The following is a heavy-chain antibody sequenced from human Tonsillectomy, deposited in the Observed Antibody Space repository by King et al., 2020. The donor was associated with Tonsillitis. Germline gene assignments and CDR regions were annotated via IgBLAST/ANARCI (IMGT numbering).Heavy chain of an antibody. CDR1: GGSVNSGGYY. J-gene: IGHJ4*02. D-gene: IGHD6-19*01. V-gene: IGHV4-61*08. Sequence: VQLQESGPGVVEPSETLSLTCTVSGGSVNSGGYYWSWVRQSPGKGLEWIGYIYYSGSTNYSPSLKSRVTISMETSKNQFSLNLNSVTAADTAVYYVVIIEWDSAWSRVFSYNFDYWGQGPLLTVPS. CDR3: VIIEWDSAWSRVFSYNFDY. CDR2: IYYSGST.